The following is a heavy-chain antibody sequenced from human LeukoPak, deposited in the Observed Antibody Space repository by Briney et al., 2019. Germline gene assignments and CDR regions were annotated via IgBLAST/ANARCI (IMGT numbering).Heavy chain of an antibody. CDR3: AKPESDAFDI. CDR2: IRYDGSNK. Sequence: RPGGSLRLSCAASGFTSSSYGMHWVRQAPGKGLEWVAFIRYDGSNKYYADSVKGRFTISRDNSKNTLYLQMNSLRAEDTAVYYCAKPESDAFDIWGQGTMVTVSS. V-gene: IGHV3-30*02. J-gene: IGHJ3*02. CDR1: GFTSSSYG.